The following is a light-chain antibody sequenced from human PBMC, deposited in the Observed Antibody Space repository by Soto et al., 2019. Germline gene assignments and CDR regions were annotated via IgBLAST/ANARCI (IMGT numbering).Light chain of an antibody. V-gene: IGLV2-14*03. CDR1: SSDVGGYNS. CDR3: SSFTSSMTNV. CDR2: GVG. Sequence: QSVLTQPASVSGPPGESITISCTGTSSDVGGYNSVSWYQHHPGKAPKLILYGVGDRPSGVSYRFSGSKSGNTASLTISGLQAADEADYFCSSFTSSMTNVFGSGTKVTVL. J-gene: IGLJ1*01.